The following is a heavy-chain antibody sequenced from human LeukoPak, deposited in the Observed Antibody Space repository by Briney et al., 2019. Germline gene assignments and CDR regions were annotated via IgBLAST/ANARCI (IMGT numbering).Heavy chain of an antibody. Sequence: GGSLRLSCAASGFTFSSYGMHWVRQAPGKGLEWVAVISYDGSNKYYADSVKGRFTISRDNSKNTLYLQMNSLRAEDTAVYYWAKIVSDYGDYFFDYWGQGTLVTVSS. CDR2: ISYDGSNK. J-gene: IGHJ4*02. CDR3: AKIVSDYGDYFFDY. V-gene: IGHV3-30*18. D-gene: IGHD4-17*01. CDR1: GFTFSSYG.